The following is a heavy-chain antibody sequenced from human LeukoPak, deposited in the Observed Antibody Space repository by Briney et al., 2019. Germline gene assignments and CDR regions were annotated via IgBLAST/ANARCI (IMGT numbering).Heavy chain of an antibody. D-gene: IGHD3-10*01. V-gene: IGHV3-11*04. CDR2: ISSSGSTI. J-gene: IGHJ6*03. CDR3: ARPGPGFYYYYMDV. Sequence: RGSLRLSCAASGFTFSDYYMSWIRQAPGKVLEWVSYISSSGSTIYYADSVKGRFTISRDNAKNSLYLQMNSLRAEDTAVYYCARPGPGFYYYYMDVWGKGTTVTVSS. CDR1: GFTFSDYY.